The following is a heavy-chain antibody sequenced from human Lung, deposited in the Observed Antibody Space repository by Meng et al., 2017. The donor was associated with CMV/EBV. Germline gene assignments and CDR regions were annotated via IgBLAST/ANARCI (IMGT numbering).Heavy chain of an antibody. CDR2: ISCYNGDT. J-gene: IGHJ4*02. D-gene: IGHD6-19*01. V-gene: IGHV1-18*01. CDR3: ARDPSNTSGRYAYFDY. CDR1: GYTFTQHG. Sequence: QVQLSQSGAEVKKPGASVRVSCKASGYTFTQHGISWIRQAPGQGLEWMGWISCYNGDTNYAQKFQGKVTMTTDTSTSTAYMDLRSLRSDDTAVYYCARDPSNTSGRYAYFDYWGQGTLVTVSS.